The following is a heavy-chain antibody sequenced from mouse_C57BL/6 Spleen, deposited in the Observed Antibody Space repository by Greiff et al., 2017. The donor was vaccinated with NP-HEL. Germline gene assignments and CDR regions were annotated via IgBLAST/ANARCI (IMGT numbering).Heavy chain of an antibody. CDR1: GYSYTGYY. CDR3: ARSGSSPYAMDY. V-gene: IGHV1-42*01. D-gene: IGHD1-1*01. Sequence: DVKLVESGPELVKPGASVKISCKASGYSYTGYYMNWVKQSPEKSLEWIGEINPSTGGTTYNQKFKAKATLTVDKSSSTAYMQLKSLTSEDSAVYYCARSGSSPYAMDYWGQGTSVTVSS. CDR2: INPSTGGT. J-gene: IGHJ4*01.